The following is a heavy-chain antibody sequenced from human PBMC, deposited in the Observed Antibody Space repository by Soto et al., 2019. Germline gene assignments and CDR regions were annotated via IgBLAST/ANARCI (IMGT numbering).Heavy chain of an antibody. D-gene: IGHD1-26*01. CDR2: IYYSGST. V-gene: IGHV4-61*01. CDR3: ARAGGSSDLDY. J-gene: IGHJ4*02. Sequence: SETLSLTCTVSGGSVSSGSYYWSWIRQPPGKGLEWIGYIYYSGSTNYNPSLKSRVTISVDTSKNQFSLKLSSVTAADTAVYYCARAGGSSDLDYWGQGTLVTVSS. CDR1: GGSVSSGSYY.